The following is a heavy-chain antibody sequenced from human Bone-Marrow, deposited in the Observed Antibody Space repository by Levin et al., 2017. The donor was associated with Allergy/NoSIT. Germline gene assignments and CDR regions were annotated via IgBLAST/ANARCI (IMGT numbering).Heavy chain of an antibody. CDR3: ARRKTYDAFDTYAMDV. CDR2: MSTSGAYI. J-gene: IGHJ6*02. Sequence: GGSLRLSCAASGFSVSGFAMSWVRQAPGKGLDWVSSMSTSGAYIYYADALQGRFTISRDNSKHSLFLQMVSLTPEDTAIFYCARRKTYDAFDTYAMDVWGRGSAVTVSS. V-gene: IGHV3-21*06. CDR1: GFSVSGFA. D-gene: IGHD3-3*01.